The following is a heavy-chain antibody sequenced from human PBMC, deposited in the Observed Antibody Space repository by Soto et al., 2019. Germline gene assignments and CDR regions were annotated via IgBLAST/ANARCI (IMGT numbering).Heavy chain of an antibody. D-gene: IGHD6-6*01. V-gene: IGHV1-8*01. J-gene: IGHJ4*02. Sequence: ASVKVSCKASGYTLTSYDINWVRQATGQGLEWMGWMNPNSGNTGYAQKFQGRVTMTRNTSISTVFLQMNSLKIEDTAVYYCTTDYDCFPGDCPWSGKYRSSSDYWGQGTLVTVSS. CDR1: GYTLTSYD. CDR3: TTDYDCFPGDCPWSGKYRSSSDY. CDR2: MNPNSGNT.